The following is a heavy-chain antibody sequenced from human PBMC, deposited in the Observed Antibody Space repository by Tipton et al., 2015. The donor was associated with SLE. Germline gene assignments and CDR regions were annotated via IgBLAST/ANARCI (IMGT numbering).Heavy chain of an antibody. V-gene: IGHV3-53*05. CDR1: GFTVSSNY. CDR3: ARVGYCSGGSCLYWYFDL. CDR2: IYSGGST. Sequence: SLRLSCAASGFTVSSNYMGWVRQAPGKGLEWVSVIYSGGSTYYADSVNGRFTISRDNSKNTLYLQMNSLRAEDTAVYYCARVGYCSGGSCLYWYFDLWGRGTLVTVPS. D-gene: IGHD2-15*01. J-gene: IGHJ2*01.